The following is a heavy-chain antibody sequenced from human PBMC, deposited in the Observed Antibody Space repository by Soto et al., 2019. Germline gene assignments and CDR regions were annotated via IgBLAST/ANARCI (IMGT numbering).Heavy chain of an antibody. D-gene: IGHD6-19*01. Sequence: GGSLRLSCAASGFIFGAHAMSWVRQAPGKGLEWVSAINWIGGSTNYADSMKDRFTITKDTSKNQVVLTMTNMDPVDTATYYCAHIRHHPGIAVAGPYYYYGMDVWGQGTTVTVSS. CDR1: GFIFGAHA. J-gene: IGHJ6*02. V-gene: IGHV3-20*04. CDR2: INWIGGST. CDR3: AHIRHHPGIAVAGPYYYYGMDV.